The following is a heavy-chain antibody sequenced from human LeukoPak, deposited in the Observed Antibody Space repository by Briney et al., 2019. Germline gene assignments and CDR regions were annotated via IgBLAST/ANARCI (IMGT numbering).Heavy chain of an antibody. V-gene: IGHV3-30*03. J-gene: IGHJ4*02. CDR1: GFTFSSYG. Sequence: QTGGSLRLSCAASGFTFSSYGMHWVRQAPGKGLEWVAVISSDESNKYYADSVKGRFTISRDNSKNTLYLQMNSLRAEDTAVYYCAITSMAVTGTLDYWGQGALVTVSS. D-gene: IGHD6-19*01. CDR3: AITSMAVTGTLDY. CDR2: ISSDESNK.